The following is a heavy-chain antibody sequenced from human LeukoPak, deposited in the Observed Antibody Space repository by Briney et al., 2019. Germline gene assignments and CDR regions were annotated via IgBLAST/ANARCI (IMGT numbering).Heavy chain of an antibody. D-gene: IGHD3-9*01. CDR1: EKTFSTYW. Sequence: GESLKISCKGSEKTFSTYWIAWVRQMPGKGLEWMGMIYPHDSDTRYNPAFQGQVTMSADKSISIAYLQWSSLKASDTAMYYCARRMNYDILTGKYYFDYWGQGTLVTVSS. V-gene: IGHV5-51*01. J-gene: IGHJ4*02. CDR3: ARRMNYDILTGKYYFDY. CDR2: IYPHDSDT.